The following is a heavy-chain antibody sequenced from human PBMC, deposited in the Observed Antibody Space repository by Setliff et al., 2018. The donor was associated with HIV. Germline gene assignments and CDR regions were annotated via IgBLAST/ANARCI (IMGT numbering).Heavy chain of an antibody. J-gene: IGHJ4*02. CDR2: IYASGNT. D-gene: IGHD2-15*01. V-gene: IGHV4-61*02. CDR3: ASQYCSAGSCFSDY. CDR1: GGSISSGSYY. Sequence: SEPLSLTCNVSGGSISSGSYYWNWIRQPAGKGLEWIGRIYASGNTNYNPSLKGRVTISIDTSKNQFSLTLSAVTATDTAVYYCASQYCSAGSCFSDYWGQGTMVTVSS.